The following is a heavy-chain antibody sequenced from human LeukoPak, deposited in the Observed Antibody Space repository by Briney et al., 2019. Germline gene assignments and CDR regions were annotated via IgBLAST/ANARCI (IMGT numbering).Heavy chain of an antibody. CDR1: GGSISSGGYY. J-gene: IGHJ4*02. D-gene: IGHD3-16*02. CDR3: ARETSVRKYYFDY. Sequence: SETLSLTCTVSGGSISSGGYYWSWIRQHPGKGLEWIGYIYYSGSTYYNPSLKSRVTISVDTSKNQFSLKLSSVTAADTAVYYCARETSVRKYYFDYWGQGTLVTVSS. CDR2: IYYSGST. V-gene: IGHV4-31*03.